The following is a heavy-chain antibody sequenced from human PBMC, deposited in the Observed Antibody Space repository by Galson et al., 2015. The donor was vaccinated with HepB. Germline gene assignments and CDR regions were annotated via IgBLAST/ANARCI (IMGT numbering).Heavy chain of an antibody. Sequence: SLRLSCAVSGFTIDIYAMNWVRQAPGKGLEWVSAISDSGGSTYYTDSVKGRFTISRDNSKSMLYLQMNSLRAEDTAVYYCAKDHSFWDYYFDYWGQGTLVTVSS. CDR3: AKDHSFWDYYFDY. J-gene: IGHJ4*02. V-gene: IGHV3-23*01. CDR2: ISDSGGST. D-gene: IGHD3-3*02. CDR1: GFTIDIYA.